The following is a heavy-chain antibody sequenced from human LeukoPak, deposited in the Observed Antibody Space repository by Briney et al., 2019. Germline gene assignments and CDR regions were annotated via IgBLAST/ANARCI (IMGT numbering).Heavy chain of an antibody. CDR3: ARGGFGSGSHFDY. CDR1: GYTSTSYD. Sequence: GASVKVSCKASGYTSTSYDINWVRQATGQGLEWMGWMNPNSGDTGYVRKFQGRVTMTRSTSISTAYMELSSLRSEDTAIYYCARGGFGSGSHFDYWGQGTLVTVSS. J-gene: IGHJ4*02. D-gene: IGHD3-10*01. CDR2: MNPNSGDT. V-gene: IGHV1-8*01.